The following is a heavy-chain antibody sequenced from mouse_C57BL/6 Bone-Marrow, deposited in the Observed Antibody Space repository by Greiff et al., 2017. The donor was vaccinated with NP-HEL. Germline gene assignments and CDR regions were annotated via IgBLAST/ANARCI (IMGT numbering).Heavy chain of an antibody. J-gene: IGHJ1*03. CDR1: GYTFTSYG. Sequence: VQLVESGAELARPGASVKLSCKASGYTFTSYGISWVKQRTGQGLEWIGEIYPRSGNTYYNEKFKGKATLTADKSSSTAYMELRSLTSEDSAVYFCARERIRGYFDVWGTGTTVTVSS. V-gene: IGHV1-81*01. CDR3: ARERIRGYFDV. CDR2: IYPRSGNT.